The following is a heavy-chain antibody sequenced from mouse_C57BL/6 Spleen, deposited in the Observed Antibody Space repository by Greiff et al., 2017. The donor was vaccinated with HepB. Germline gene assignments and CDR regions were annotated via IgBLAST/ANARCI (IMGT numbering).Heavy chain of an antibody. D-gene: IGHD3-1*01. CDR1: GYTFTSYW. V-gene: IGHV1-59*01. J-gene: IGHJ2*01. CDR2: IDPSDSYT. CDR3: ARGRDYFDY. Sequence: QVQLQQSGPVLVKPGTSVKLSCKASGYTFTSYWMHWVKQRPGQGLEWIGVIDPSDSYTNYNQKFKGKATLTVDTSSSTAYMQLSSLTSEDSAVYYCARGRDYFDYWGQGTTLTVSS.